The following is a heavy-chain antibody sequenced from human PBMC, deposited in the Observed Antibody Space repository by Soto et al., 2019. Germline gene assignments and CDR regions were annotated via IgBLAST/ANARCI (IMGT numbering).Heavy chain of an antibody. V-gene: IGHV4-59*01. CDR1: GGSISSYY. CDR2: IYYSGST. CDR3: ARGYYGSGSYLKRDYFYYYMDV. D-gene: IGHD3-10*01. J-gene: IGHJ6*03. Sequence: SETLSLTCTVSGGSISSYYWSWIRQPPGKGLEWIGYIYYSGSTNYNPSLKSRVTISVDTSKNQFSLKLSSVTAADTAVYYCARGYYGSGSYLKRDYFYYYMDVWGQGTTVTVSS.